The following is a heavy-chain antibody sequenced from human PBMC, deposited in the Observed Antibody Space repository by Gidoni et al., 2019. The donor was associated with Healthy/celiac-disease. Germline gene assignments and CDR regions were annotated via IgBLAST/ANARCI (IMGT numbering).Heavy chain of an antibody. D-gene: IGHD1-7*01. Sequence: QVQLVESGGGLVKPGGSLRLSCAASGFTFRDSYMSWIRQAPGKGLEWVSYIISSGSTIYYSDSVKGRFTISRDNAKNSLYLQMNSLGAEDTAVYYCARETTPIEGTYYFDYWGQGTLVTVSS. CDR2: IISSGSTI. J-gene: IGHJ4*02. CDR3: ARETTPIEGTYYFDY. V-gene: IGHV3-11*01. CDR1: GFTFRDSY.